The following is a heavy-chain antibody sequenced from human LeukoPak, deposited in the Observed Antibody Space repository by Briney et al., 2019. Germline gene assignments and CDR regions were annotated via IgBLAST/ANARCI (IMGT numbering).Heavy chain of an antibody. CDR1: GGSISSSSYY. D-gene: IGHD6-6*01. CDR3: AADKYSSSSG. CDR2: IYYSGST. V-gene: IGHV4-39*01. J-gene: IGHJ4*02. Sequence: SETLSLTCTVSGGSISSSSYYWGWIRQPPGKGLEWIGSIYYSGSTYYNPSLKSRVTISVDTSKNQFSLKLSSVTAADTAVYYCAADKYSSSSGWGQGTLVTVSS.